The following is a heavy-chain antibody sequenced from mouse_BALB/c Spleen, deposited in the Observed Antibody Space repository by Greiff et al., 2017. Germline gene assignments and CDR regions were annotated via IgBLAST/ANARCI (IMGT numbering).Heavy chain of an antibody. D-gene: IGHD2-3*01. J-gene: IGHJ4*01. V-gene: IGHV3-2*02. Sequence: EVQLQESGPGLVKPSQSLSLTCTVTGYSITSDYAWNWIRQFPGNKLEWMGYISYSGSTSYNPSLKSRISITRDTSKNQFFLQLNSVTTEDTATYYCAREDGYSAMDYWGQGTSVTVSS. CDR2: ISYSGST. CDR1: GYSITSDYA. CDR3: AREDGYSAMDY.